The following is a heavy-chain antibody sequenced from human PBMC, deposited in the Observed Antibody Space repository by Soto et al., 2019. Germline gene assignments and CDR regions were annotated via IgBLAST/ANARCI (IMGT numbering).Heavy chain of an antibody. Sequence: EVQLVESGGGLVKPGGSLRLSCETSGFIFSNAWMSWVRQAPGKGLEWVGRIKQKADGGTKDYAAPVKGRFTVSRDDSKNTLYLQLNSLKAEDTAVYYCATGYCSSTSCYYFDYWGLGTLVTVSS. V-gene: IGHV3-15*01. CDR1: GFIFSNAW. CDR2: IKQKADGGTK. J-gene: IGHJ4*02. D-gene: IGHD2-2*01. CDR3: ATGYCSSTSCYYFDY.